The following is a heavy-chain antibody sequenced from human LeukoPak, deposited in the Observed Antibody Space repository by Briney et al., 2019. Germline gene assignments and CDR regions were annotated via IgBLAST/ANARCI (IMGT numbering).Heavy chain of an antibody. D-gene: IGHD1-1*01. J-gene: IGHJ4*02. CDR2: ISSSSSYI. Sequence: GSLRLSCAASGFTFSSYSMNWVRQAPGKGLEWVSSISSSSSYIYYADSVKGRFTISRDNAKNSLYLQMNRLRSEDTAVYYCAREPSGTAIDYWGQGTLVTVSS. V-gene: IGHV3-21*01. CDR1: GFTFSSYS. CDR3: AREPSGTAIDY.